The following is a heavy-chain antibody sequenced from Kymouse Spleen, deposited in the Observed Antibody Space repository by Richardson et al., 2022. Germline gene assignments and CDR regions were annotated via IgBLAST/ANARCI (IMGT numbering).Heavy chain of an antibody. J-gene: IGHJ6*02. CDR3: ARDDYGDYVGYYYYYGMDV. Sequence: EVQLVESGGGLVKPGGSLRLSCAASGFTFSSYSMNWVRQAPGKGLEWVSSISSSSSYIYYADSVKGRFTISRDNAKNSLYLQMNSLRAEDTAVYYCARDDYGDYVGYYYYYGMDVWGQGTTVTVSS. V-gene: IGHV3-21*03. CDR2: ISSSSSYI. CDR1: GFTFSSYS. D-gene: IGHD4-17*01.